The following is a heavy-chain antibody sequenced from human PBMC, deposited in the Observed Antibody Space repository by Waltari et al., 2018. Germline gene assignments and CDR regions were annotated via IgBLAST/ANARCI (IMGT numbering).Heavy chain of an antibody. D-gene: IGHD2-21*01. CDR2: IYYTGST. V-gene: IGHV4-39*01. CDR1: GGSISDRSHY. CDR3: PRHGVIGTKIFDY. Sequence: QLQLQESGPGLVQPSETLSLTCTVSGGSISDRSHYWGWIRQPAGKGLEWIGSIYYTGSTSYNPSLKSRVTISVDTSKNQFSLKLTSVTAADTAVYYCPRHGVIGTKIFDYWGQGTLVTVSS. J-gene: IGHJ4*02.